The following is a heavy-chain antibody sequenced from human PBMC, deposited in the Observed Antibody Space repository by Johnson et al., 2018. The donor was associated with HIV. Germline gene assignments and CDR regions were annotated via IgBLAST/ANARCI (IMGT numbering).Heavy chain of an antibody. CDR1: GFTVSSSY. Sequence: VQLVESGGGLVQPGGSLRLSCVVSGFTVSSSYLTWVRQAPGKGLEWVSLIYSSGPTDYADSVTGRFTIPRDNPKNTLYVQMNSLRAEDTALYYCARGGGQWLVPWVLGAFDIWGQGTMVTVSS. CDR3: ARGGGQWLVPWVLGAFDI. J-gene: IGHJ3*02. D-gene: IGHD6-19*01. CDR2: IYSSGPT. V-gene: IGHV3-66*02.